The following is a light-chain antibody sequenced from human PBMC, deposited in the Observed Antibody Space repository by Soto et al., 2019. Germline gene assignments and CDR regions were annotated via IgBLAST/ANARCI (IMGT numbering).Light chain of an antibody. CDR1: QSVGSRY. CDR3: QHYNNWPPG. J-gene: IGKJ5*01. Sequence: IALTQSLVPLCLSPGAAATLSVGASQSVGSRYLAGYQQKPGLAPRLVFYDVAIRATGISDRFSGSGSGTDFTLTINILEPEDFAVYYCQHYNNWPPGFGQGTRLEIK. CDR2: DVA. V-gene: IGKV3D-20*01.